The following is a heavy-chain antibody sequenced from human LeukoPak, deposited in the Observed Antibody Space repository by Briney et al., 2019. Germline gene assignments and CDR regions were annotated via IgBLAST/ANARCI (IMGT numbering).Heavy chain of an antibody. CDR2: ISWNSGTI. V-gene: IGHV3-9*01. D-gene: IGHD6-6*01. Sequence: PGGSLRLSCAASGFTFDDFGMHWVRQGPGKGLEWVSGISWNSGTIGYADSVKGRFTISRDNAKNSLYLQMKSLRAEDTALYYCARDPGKQLVLRLNAFDIWGQGTMVTVSS. CDR1: GFTFDDFG. J-gene: IGHJ3*02. CDR3: ARDPGKQLVLRLNAFDI.